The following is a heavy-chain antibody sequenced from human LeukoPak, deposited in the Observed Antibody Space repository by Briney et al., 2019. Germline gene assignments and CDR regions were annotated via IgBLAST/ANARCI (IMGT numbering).Heavy chain of an antibody. CDR1: GLTLTNYP. J-gene: IGHJ6*02. V-gene: IGHV3-23*01. D-gene: IGHD3-9*01. Sequence: GGSLRLSCAASGLTLTNYPMSWVRQAPGRGLEWVSSMSARGGGSYYADSVKGRFTISRDSSKNTLYLQMNSLRAEDTAVYYCARAGTGILTVYYGMDVWGQGTTVTVSS. CDR3: ARAGTGILTVYYGMDV. CDR2: MSARGGGS.